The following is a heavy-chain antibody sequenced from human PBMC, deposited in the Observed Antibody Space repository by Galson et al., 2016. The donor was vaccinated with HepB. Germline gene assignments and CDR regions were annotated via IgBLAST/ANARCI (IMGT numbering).Heavy chain of an antibody. CDR3: AASSGGWRVDA. V-gene: IGHV4-4*02. Sequence: SETLSLTCGVSGASITSGPYWSCVRQPPGKGLEWIGEMSQTGGTNYNPSLKSRVTIALDKSNNQFSVKITSMTAADTAVYYCAASSGGWRVDAWGQGVLVTVSS. D-gene: IGHD3-22*01. CDR2: MSQTGGT. J-gene: IGHJ4*02. CDR1: GASITSGPY.